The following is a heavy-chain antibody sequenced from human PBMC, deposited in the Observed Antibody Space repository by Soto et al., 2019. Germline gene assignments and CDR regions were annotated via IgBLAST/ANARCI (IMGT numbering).Heavy chain of an antibody. D-gene: IGHD2-2*01. V-gene: IGHV5-51*01. Sequence: GESLKISCKGSGYSFTSYCIGWVRQMPGKGLEWMGIIYPGDSDTRYSPSFQGQVTISADKSISTAYLQWSSLKASDTAMYYCACVVPAAVILYRGQGTLVTVAS. CDR2: IYPGDSDT. CDR3: ACVVPAAVILY. J-gene: IGHJ4*02. CDR1: GYSFTSYC.